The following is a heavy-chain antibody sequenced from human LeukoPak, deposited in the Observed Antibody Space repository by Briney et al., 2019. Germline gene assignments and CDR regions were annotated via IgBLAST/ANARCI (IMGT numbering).Heavy chain of an antibody. J-gene: IGHJ4*02. CDR1: GGSISSSSYY. Sequence: SETLSLTCTVSGGSISSSSYYWGWIRQPPGKGLEWIGSIYYSGSTYYNPSLKSRVTISVDTSKNQFSLKLSSVTAADTAVYYCARQVALWQQYSYYFDYWGQGTLVTVSS. CDR2: IYYSGST. V-gene: IGHV4-39*01. CDR3: ARQVALWQQYSYYFDY. D-gene: IGHD6-13*01.